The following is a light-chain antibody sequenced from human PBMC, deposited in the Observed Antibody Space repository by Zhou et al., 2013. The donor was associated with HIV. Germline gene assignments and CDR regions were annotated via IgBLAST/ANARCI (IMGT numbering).Light chain of an antibody. CDR2: LGS. Sequence: DIVMTQSPLSLSVTPGASASISCRSSQSLLHSNGYKYLDWYLQKPGQSPQLLIYLGSYRASGVPDRFSGSGSATTFTLEISRVEADDVGVYYCMQALQTPLTFGGGTKVEIK. J-gene: IGKJ4*01. CDR3: MQALQTPLT. V-gene: IGKV2-28*01. CDR1: QSLLHSNGYKY.